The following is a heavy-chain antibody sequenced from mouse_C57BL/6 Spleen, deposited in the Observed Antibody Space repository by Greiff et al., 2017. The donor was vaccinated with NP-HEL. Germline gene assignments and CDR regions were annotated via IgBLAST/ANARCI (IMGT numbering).Heavy chain of an antibody. V-gene: IGHV5-12*01. Sequence: EVMLVESGGGLVQPGGSLKLSCAASGFTFSDYYMYWVRQTPEKRLEWVAYISNGGGSTYYPDTVKGRFTISRDNAKNTLYLQMSRLKSEDTAMYYCARGDYDLYWYFDVWGTGTTVTVSS. J-gene: IGHJ1*03. CDR2: ISNGGGST. CDR3: ARGDYDLYWYFDV. D-gene: IGHD2-4*01. CDR1: GFTFSDYY.